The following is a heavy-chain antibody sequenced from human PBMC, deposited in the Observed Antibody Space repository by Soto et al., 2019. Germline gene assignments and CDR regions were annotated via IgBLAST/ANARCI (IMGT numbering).Heavy chain of an antibody. CDR2: INPNSGGT. CDR1: GYTFTGYY. Sequence: ASVKVSCKASGYTFTGYYMHWVRQAPGQGLEWMGWINPNSGGTNYAQKFQGWVTMTRDTSISTAYMELSRLRSDDTAVYYCARDILRVTTVTTLMDSHYYGMDVWGQGTTVTVSS. J-gene: IGHJ6*02. CDR3: ARDILRVTTVTTLMDSHYYGMDV. V-gene: IGHV1-2*04. D-gene: IGHD4-17*01.